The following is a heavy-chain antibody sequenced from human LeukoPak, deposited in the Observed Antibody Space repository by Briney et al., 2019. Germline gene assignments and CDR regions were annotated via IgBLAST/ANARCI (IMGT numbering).Heavy chain of an antibody. V-gene: IGHV3-48*04. D-gene: IGHD5-18*01. Sequence: GGSLRLSCAASGFTFSSYWMSWVRQAPGKGLEWVSYISSSSSTIYYADSVKGRFTISRDNAKNSLYLQMNSLRAEDTAVYYCARDAIRGYRLFDYWGQGTLVTVSS. J-gene: IGHJ4*02. CDR1: GFTFSSYW. CDR2: ISSSSSTI. CDR3: ARDAIRGYRLFDY.